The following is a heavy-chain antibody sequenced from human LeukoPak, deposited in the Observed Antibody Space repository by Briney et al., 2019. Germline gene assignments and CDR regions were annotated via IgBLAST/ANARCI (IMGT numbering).Heavy chain of an antibody. Sequence: GGSLRLSCAASGFIFSSYGLHWVRQAPGKGLEWVALISYDGSTEYYADSVKGRFTISRDNSKNTLYLQMNSLRAEDTAVYYCARAHLSSASTDYMDVWGKGTTVTVSS. CDR1: GFIFSSYG. V-gene: IGHV3-30*03. J-gene: IGHJ6*03. CDR2: ISYDGSTE. CDR3: ARAHLSSASTDYMDV. D-gene: IGHD6-6*01.